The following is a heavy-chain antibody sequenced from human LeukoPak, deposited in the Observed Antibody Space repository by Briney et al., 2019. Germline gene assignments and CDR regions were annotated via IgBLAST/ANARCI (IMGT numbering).Heavy chain of an antibody. J-gene: IGHJ4*02. CDR1: GFTFSSYA. CDR2: ISASVGST. D-gene: IGHD3-3*01. CDR3: SKPPFLEWLVREYYFDY. Sequence: PGGSLRLSCAASGFTFSSYAMSWVRQAPGKGLEWVSAISASVGSTYYADSVQGRFTISRDNSKNTLYLQMNSLRTDDTAVYYCSKPPFLEWLVREYYFDYWGQGTLVTVSS. V-gene: IGHV3-23*01.